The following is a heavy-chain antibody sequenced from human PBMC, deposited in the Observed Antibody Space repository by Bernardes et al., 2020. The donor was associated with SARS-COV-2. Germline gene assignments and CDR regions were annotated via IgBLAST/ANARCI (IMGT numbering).Heavy chain of an antibody. CDR2: MSADGSGT. Sequence: GGSLRLSCAASGITFSGYWMHWVRQPPGKGLVWLSRMSADGSGTTYADSVKGRFIISRDNAKNTLYLQMNSLRAEDTGVYYCAGTTTTCCDYWGQGTLVTVSS. J-gene: IGHJ4*02. CDR3: AGTTTTCCDY. V-gene: IGHV3-74*01. CDR1: GITFSGYW. D-gene: IGHD2-2*01.